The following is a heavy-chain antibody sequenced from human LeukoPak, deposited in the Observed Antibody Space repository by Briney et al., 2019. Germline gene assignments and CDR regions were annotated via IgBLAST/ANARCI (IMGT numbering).Heavy chain of an antibody. V-gene: IGHV4-4*07. D-gene: IGHD1-14*01. CDR2: ISTSGST. Sequence: PSETLSLTCTVSGDSINNYYWSWIRQPAGKGLEWIGRISTSGSTNYNPSLKSRVTMSVDTSKNQFSLNLSSVTAADTAVYYCASETIRDYYYYYCMDVWGKGTTVTISS. CDR1: GDSINNYY. J-gene: IGHJ6*03. CDR3: ASETIRDYYYYYCMDV.